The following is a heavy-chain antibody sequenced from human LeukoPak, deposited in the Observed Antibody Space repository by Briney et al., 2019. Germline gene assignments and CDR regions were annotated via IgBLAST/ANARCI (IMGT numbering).Heavy chain of an antibody. D-gene: IGHD3-3*01. CDR1: GFTFSNYW. V-gene: IGHV3-74*01. J-gene: IGHJ4*02. CDR2: INSDGRSI. CDR3: ARGVRY. Sequence: GGSLRLSCAASGFTFSNYWMHWVRHAPGKGLVRVSRINSDGRSIIYADSVKGRFTISRDNAKNTLYLQMNSLRVEDTAVYYCARGVRYWGQGTLVTVSS.